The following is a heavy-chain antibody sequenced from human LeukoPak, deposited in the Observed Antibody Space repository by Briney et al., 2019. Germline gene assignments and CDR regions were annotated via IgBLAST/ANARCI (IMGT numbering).Heavy chain of an antibody. CDR3: ARAFGGYGGYYFDF. Sequence: PGGSLRLSCATSGFIFSHYWMTWVRQAPGKGLEWVANIEQNGGEKYYVDSVKGRFTISRDNAKNTLYLQMNSLRAEDTAVYYCARAFGGYGGYYFDFWGQGTLVPVSS. V-gene: IGHV3-7*02. J-gene: IGHJ4*02. CDR2: IEQNGGEK. CDR1: GFIFSHYW. D-gene: IGHD5-12*01.